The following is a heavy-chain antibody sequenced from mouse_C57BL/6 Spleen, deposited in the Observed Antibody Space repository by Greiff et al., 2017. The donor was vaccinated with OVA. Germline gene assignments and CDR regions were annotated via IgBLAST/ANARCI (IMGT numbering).Heavy chain of an antibody. D-gene: IGHD2-4*01. Sequence: EVKLMESGPGLVKPSQSLSLTCSVTGYSITSGYYWNWIRQFPGNKLEWMGYISYDGSNNYNPSLKNRISIHRDTSKNQFVLKLNSVTTEDTATYYCARERNDYDDYAMDYWGQGTSGTVSS. CDR3: ARERNDYDDYAMDY. J-gene: IGHJ4*01. CDR2: ISYDGSN. CDR1: GYSITSGYY. V-gene: IGHV3-6*01.